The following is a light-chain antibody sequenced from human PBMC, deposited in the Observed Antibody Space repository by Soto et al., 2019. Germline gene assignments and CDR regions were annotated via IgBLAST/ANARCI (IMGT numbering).Light chain of an antibody. Sequence: EIVLTQSPATLSLSPGERATLSCRASQSVSSYLAWYHQKPGQAPRLLIDDASNRATGVPARFSGSGSVTDFTLTTSSLEPEDFAVYYGQPRRNCPIFAFGPGTKVDIK. CDR1: QSVSSY. CDR3: QPRRNCPIFA. CDR2: DAS. J-gene: IGKJ3*01. V-gene: IGKV3-11*01.